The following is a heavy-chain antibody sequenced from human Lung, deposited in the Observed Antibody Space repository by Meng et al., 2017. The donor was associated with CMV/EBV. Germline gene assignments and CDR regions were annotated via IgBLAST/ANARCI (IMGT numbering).Heavy chain of an antibody. Sequence: AXVKVSCKASGYTCTSYDINWVRQDTGQGLEWMGWMNPNSGNTGYAQKFQGRVTMTRNTSISTAYMELSSLRSEDTAVYYCARGALDYWGQGPLVTVSS. CDR1: GYTCTSYD. CDR3: ARGALDY. V-gene: IGHV1-8*01. CDR2: MNPNSGNT. J-gene: IGHJ4*02.